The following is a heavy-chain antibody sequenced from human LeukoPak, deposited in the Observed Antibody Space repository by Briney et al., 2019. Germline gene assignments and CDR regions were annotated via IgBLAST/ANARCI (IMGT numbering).Heavy chain of an antibody. Sequence: AGSLTLSCAASGFTVNNNYWSWVRQAPGKGLEWVSVIYSGGSTYYADSVKGRFTISIDNSKDTLYLQRTTLTAEDTAVYYCARWGDGYSLYYLDYWGRGSLVSVS. V-gene: IGHV3-53*01. D-gene: IGHD5-24*01. CDR2: IYSGGST. J-gene: IGHJ4*02. CDR3: ARWGDGYSLYYLDY. CDR1: GFTVNNNY.